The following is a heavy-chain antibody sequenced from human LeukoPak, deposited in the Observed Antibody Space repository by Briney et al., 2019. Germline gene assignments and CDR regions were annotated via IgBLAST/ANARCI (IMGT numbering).Heavy chain of an antibody. Sequence: PGGSLRLSCAASGFTFSDYSMRWLSQAPGKGLEWLSYIRRGGDTIYYADSVKGRFTISRDDANNSLFLQMDSLGAEDTAVYYCSRVSGSGWFGPIRPDVEAFDIWGQGTMVTVSS. J-gene: IGHJ3*02. CDR1: GFTFSDYS. D-gene: IGHD6-19*01. CDR2: IRRGGDTI. V-gene: IGHV3-11*01. CDR3: SRVSGSGWFGPIRPDVEAFDI.